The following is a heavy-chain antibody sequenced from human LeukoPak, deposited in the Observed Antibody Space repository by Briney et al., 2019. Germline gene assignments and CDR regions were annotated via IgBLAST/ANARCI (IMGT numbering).Heavy chain of an antibody. CDR1: GGSISSSSYY. CDR3: ARRKGYGDFPNHQYNWFDP. V-gene: IGHV4-39*01. Sequence: SETLSLTCTVSGGSISSSSYYWGWIRQPPGKGLEWIGSIYYSGSTYYNQSLKSRVTISVDTSKNQFSLKLSSVTAADTAVYYCARRKGYGDFPNHQYNWFDPWGQGTLVTVSS. J-gene: IGHJ5*02. D-gene: IGHD4-17*01. CDR2: IYYSGST.